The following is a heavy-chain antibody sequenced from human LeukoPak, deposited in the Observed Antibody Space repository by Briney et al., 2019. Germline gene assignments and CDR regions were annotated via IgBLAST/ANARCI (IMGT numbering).Heavy chain of an antibody. CDR1: GGSISSSDYY. J-gene: IGHJ4*02. V-gene: IGHV4-39*01. CDR2: IYYTGST. Sequence: SETLSLTCTVSGGSISSSDYYWGWIRQPPGKGLEWIGSIYYTGSTYYNPSLQSRVSISVDTSKNQFSLKLSSVTAADTAAYYCASPTVNWGQGTLVTVSS. D-gene: IGHD1-1*01. CDR3: ASPTVN.